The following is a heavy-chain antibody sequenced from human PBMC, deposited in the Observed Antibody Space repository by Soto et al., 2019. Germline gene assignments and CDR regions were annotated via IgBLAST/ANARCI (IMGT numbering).Heavy chain of an antibody. D-gene: IGHD3-9*01. Sequence: GGSLRLSCAASGFTFSSYAMNWVRQAPGKGLEWVALISYDGSNKYYADSVKGRFTISRDSSKNTLYLQMNSLRDADTAVYYCARSILTGYYGLGYWGQGTLVTVSS. J-gene: IGHJ4*02. CDR1: GFTFSSYA. CDR2: ISYDGSNK. V-gene: IGHV3-30-3*01. CDR3: ARSILTGYYGLGY.